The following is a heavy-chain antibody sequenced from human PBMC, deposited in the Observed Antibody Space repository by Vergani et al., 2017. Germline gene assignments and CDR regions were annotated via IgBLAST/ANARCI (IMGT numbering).Heavy chain of an antibody. J-gene: IGHJ2*01. CDR3: ARGARINYYDSSDWYFDL. V-gene: IGHV1-2*02. CDR1: GYTFTGYY. Sequence: QVQLVQSGAEVKKPGASVKVSCKASGYTFTGYYMHWVRQAPGQGLEWMGWINPNSGGTNYAQKFQGRVTITADESTSTAYMELSSLRSEDTAVYYCARGARINYYDSSDWYFDLWGRGTLVTVSS. CDR2: INPNSGGT. D-gene: IGHD3-22*01.